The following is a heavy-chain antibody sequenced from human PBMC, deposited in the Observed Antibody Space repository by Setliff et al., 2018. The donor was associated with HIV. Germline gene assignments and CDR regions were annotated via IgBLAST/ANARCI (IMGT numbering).Heavy chain of an antibody. D-gene: IGHD2-15*01. V-gene: IGHV4-59*11. Sequence: SETLSLTCTVSGGSISSHYCSWIRQPPGKGLEWVGLIYYTGIPTYNPSLSSRVTISVDTSKNQFSLKLTSVTAADTAFYYCARVSRLHPFDPWGQGVLVTVSS. CDR3: ARVSRLHPFDP. CDR2: IYYTGIP. CDR1: GGSISSHY. J-gene: IGHJ5*02.